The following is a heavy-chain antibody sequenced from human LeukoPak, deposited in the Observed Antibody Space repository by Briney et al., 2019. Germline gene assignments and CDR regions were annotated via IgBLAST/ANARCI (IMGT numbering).Heavy chain of an antibody. V-gene: IGHV3-30*03. CDR3: ARDQESTELGTLDY. CDR2: ISYDGDNK. J-gene: IGHJ4*02. Sequence: GGSLRLSCVASGFSFSGHGMHWVRQAPGRGLEWVAVISYDGDNKDYADSVKGRFTISRDNSKNTLYLQIDSLRVEDTAVYYCARDQESTELGTLDYWGQGTLVTVSS. D-gene: IGHD7-27*01. CDR1: GFSFSGHG.